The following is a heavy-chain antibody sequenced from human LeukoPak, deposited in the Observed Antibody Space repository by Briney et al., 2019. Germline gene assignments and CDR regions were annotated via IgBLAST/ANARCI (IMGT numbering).Heavy chain of an antibody. CDR3: ARRKGGSYFLYYFDY. J-gene: IGHJ4*02. CDR2: IYYSGST. Sequence: SENLSLTCTVSGYSISNTYYWGWIRQPPGKGLEWIGSIYYSGSTLYNPSLKSRVTMSVDTSKNQFSLKLSSVTAADTAVYYCARRKGGSYFLYYFDYWGQGTLVTVSS. V-gene: IGHV4-38-2*02. CDR1: GYSISNTYY. D-gene: IGHD1-26*01.